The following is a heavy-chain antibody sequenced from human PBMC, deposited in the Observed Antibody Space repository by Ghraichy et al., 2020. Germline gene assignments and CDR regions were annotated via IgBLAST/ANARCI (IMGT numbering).Heavy chain of an antibody. D-gene: IGHD6-13*01. J-gene: IGHJ4*02. V-gene: IGHV4-39*01. CDR3: ARQGGLAAGTGGFDY. CDR2: IYYSGST. CDR1: GGSISSSSYY. Sequence: ESLNISCTVSGGSISSSSYYWGWIRQPPGKGLEWIGSIYYSGSTYYNPSLKSRVTISVDTSKNQFSLKLSSVTAADTAVYYCARQGGLAAGTGGFDYWGQGTLVTVSS.